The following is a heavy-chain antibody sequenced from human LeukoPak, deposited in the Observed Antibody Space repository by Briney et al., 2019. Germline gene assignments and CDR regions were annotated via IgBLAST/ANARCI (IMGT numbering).Heavy chain of an antibody. CDR2: SNAGNSNT. Sequence: ASVEVSCKASGYTFTSYVMHWGRQAPGQRLEGMGWSNAGNSNTKYSQKFHGRVTITRDTSASTAYMELSSLRSEDTAVYYCARIRGCYGSGKPPQSYYFDYWGQGTLVTVSS. CDR3: ARIRGCYGSGKPPQSYYFDY. V-gene: IGHV1-3*01. CDR1: GYTFTSYV. J-gene: IGHJ4*02. D-gene: IGHD3-10*01.